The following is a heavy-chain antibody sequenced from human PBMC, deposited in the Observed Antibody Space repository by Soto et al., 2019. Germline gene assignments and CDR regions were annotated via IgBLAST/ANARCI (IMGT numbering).Heavy chain of an antibody. V-gene: IGHV4-34*01. CDR1: GGSFSGYY. CDR2: INHSGST. CDR3: ARGEPAGYSVVTSSSWEPYNWFDP. D-gene: IGHD6-13*01. Sequence: PSETLSLTCAVYGGSFSGYYWSWIRQPPGKGLEWIGEINHSGSTNYNPSLKSRVTISVDTSKNQFSLKLSSVTAADTAVYYCARGEPAGYSVVTSSSWEPYNWFDPRGQGTLVTVSS. J-gene: IGHJ5*02.